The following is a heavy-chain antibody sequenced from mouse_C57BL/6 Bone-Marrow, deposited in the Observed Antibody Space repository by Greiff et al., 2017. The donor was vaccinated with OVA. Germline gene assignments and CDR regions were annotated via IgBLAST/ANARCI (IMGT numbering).Heavy chain of an antibody. Sequence: QVQLQQPGAELVRPGSSVKLSCKASGYTFTSYWMHWVKQRPIQGLEWIGNIDPSDSETHYNQKFKGKSTLTVDKSSSTAYMQLSSLTSEDSAVYYCAARGDYAMDYWGQGTSVTVSS. J-gene: IGHJ4*01. CDR3: AARGDYAMDY. CDR2: IDPSDSET. CDR1: GYTFTSYW. V-gene: IGHV1-52*01. D-gene: IGHD3-1*01.